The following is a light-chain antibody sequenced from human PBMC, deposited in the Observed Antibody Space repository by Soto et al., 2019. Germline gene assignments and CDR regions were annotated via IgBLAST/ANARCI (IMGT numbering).Light chain of an antibody. CDR2: AAS. CDR1: QSISSY. CDR3: QQSYSTSMWT. Sequence: DLQMTQSPSSLSASVGDRVTITCRASQSISSYLNWYQQKPGKAPKLLIYAASSLQSGVPSRFSGSGSGTDFTLTISSLQPEDFATYYCQQSYSTSMWTFGQGTKVEIK. V-gene: IGKV1-39*01. J-gene: IGKJ1*01.